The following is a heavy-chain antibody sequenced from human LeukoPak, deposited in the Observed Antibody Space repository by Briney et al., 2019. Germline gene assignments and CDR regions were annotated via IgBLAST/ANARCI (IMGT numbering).Heavy chain of an antibody. D-gene: IGHD1-26*01. Sequence: PGGSLRLSCAASGFTFSSYSMNWVRQAPGKGLEWVSSISSSSSYIYYADSVKGRFTISRDNAKNSLYLQMNSLRAEDTAVYYCARDQGGLYYYMDVWGKGTTVTVSS. V-gene: IGHV3-21*01. CDR1: GFTFSSYS. CDR2: ISSSSSYI. J-gene: IGHJ6*03. CDR3: ARDQGGLYYYMDV.